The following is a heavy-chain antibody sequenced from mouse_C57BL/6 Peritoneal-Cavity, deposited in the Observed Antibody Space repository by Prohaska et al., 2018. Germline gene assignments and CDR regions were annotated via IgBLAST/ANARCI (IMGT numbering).Heavy chain of an antibody. CDR2: INPDSSTI. Sequence: EVKLLQSGGGLVQPGGSLKLSCAASGIDFSRYWMSWVRRAPGKGLEWSGEINPDSSTINYAPSLNDKFIISSDNAKNTLYLQMSKVRSEDTALYYCARPPLLSHWYFDVCGTGTTVTVSS. D-gene: IGHD2-10*01. CDR1: GIDFSRYW. CDR3: ARPPLLSHWYFDV. V-gene: IGHV4-1*01. J-gene: IGHJ1*03.